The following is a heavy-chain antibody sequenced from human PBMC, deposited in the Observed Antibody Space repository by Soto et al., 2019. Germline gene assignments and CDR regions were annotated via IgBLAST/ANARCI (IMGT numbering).Heavy chain of an antibody. V-gene: IGHV3-13*01. CDR2: IGTAGDT. J-gene: IGHJ6*02. D-gene: IGHD3-3*01. CDR3: ARGGGRVTIFGVVTGSYYYYGMDV. Sequence: PGGSLRLSCAASGFTFSSYDMHWVRQATGKGLEWVSAIGTAGDTYYPGSVKGRFTISRENAKNSLYLQMNSLRAEDTAVYYCARGGGRVTIFGVVTGSYYYYGMDVWGQGTTVTVSS. CDR1: GFTFSSYD.